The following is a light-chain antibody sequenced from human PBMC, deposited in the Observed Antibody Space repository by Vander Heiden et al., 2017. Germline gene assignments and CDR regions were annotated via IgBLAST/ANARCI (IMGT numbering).Light chain of an antibody. CDR2: QDT. J-gene: IGLJ2*01. CDR1: ELGYKY. V-gene: IGLV3-1*01. CDR3: QEWDSDTGV. Sequence: SYALSQPSSVSVAQGKTATIHGTGEELGYKYGCGYQQKPGQALVLVVEQDTKRPSEIPERIAGSKSATTATLTSSGAQAVDEAYYYCQEWDSDTGVFGGGTKLTVL.